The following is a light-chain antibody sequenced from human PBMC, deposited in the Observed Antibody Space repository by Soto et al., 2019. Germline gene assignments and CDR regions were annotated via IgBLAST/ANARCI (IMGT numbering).Light chain of an antibody. V-gene: IGLV2-23*02. CDR1: SSDVGGYDR. CDR2: EVN. J-gene: IGLJ3*02. Sequence: QSALTQPASVSGSPGQSITISCTGTSSDVGGYDRVSWYQHHPGKAPTLMIYEVNKRPSGVSYRFSGSKSGNTASLAISGLQAEAEADYYCCSSIGGPIWVFGGGTQLTVL. CDR3: CSSIGGPIWV.